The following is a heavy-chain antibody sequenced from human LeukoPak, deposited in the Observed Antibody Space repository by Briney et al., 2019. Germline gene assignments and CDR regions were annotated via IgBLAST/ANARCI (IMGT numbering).Heavy chain of an antibody. CDR2: INPNSGGT. Sequence: GASEKLTCKASGSTFTGYYMRWERQAPGQGIEWMGWINPNSGGTNYSQKLQGRVTVTRDTSISTAYMELSRLRAVYTAVYYCATSLTGTTFPESSGCFDYWVQGTLVTVSS. CDR3: ATSLTGTTFPESSGCFDY. V-gene: IGHV1-2*02. D-gene: IGHD1-20*01. CDR1: GSTFTGYY. J-gene: IGHJ4*02.